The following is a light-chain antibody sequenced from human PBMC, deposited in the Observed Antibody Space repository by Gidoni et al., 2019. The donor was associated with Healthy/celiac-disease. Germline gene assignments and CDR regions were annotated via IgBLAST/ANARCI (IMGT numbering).Light chain of an antibody. V-gene: IGKV3-11*01. CDR3: QQRSNWPPKT. CDR1: QSFSSY. Sequence: EIVLTQSPAPLSLSPGERATLSCRASQSFSSYLAWYQQNPGQAPRLLIYDASNRATGIPARFSGSGSGTDFTLTISSLEPEDFAVYYCQQRSNWPPKTFGQGTKLEIK. J-gene: IGKJ2*01. CDR2: DAS.